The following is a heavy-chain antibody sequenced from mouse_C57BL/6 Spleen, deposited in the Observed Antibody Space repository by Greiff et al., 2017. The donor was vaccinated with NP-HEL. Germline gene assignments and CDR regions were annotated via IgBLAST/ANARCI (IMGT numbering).Heavy chain of an antibody. CDR2: INPNNGGT. Sequence: VQLQQSGPELVKPGASVKISCKASGYTFTDYYMNWVKQSHGKSLEWIGDINPNNGGTSYNQKFKGKATLTVDKSSSTAYMELRSLTSEDSAVYYCASSDYYGSFAYWGQGTLVTVSA. V-gene: IGHV1-26*01. CDR1: GYTFTDYY. CDR3: ASSDYYGSFAY. D-gene: IGHD1-1*01. J-gene: IGHJ3*01.